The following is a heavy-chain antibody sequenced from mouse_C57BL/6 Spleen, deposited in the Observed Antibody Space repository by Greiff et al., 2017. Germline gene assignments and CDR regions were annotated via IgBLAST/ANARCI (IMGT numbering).Heavy chain of an antibody. Sequence: QVQLQQSGAELVRPGTSVKVSCKASGYAFTNYLIEWVKQRPGQGLEWIGVINPGSGGTNYNEKFKGKATLTADKSSSTAYMQLSSLTSEDSAVYFCASPITTAYYYAMDYWGQGTSVTVSS. D-gene: IGHD1-2*01. J-gene: IGHJ4*01. CDR3: ASPITTAYYYAMDY. CDR2: INPGSGGT. CDR1: GYAFTNYL. V-gene: IGHV1-54*01.